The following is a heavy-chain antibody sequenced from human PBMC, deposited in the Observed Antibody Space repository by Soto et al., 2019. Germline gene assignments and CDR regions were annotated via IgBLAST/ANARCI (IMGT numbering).Heavy chain of an antibody. CDR2: IYYSGST. D-gene: IGHD3-22*01. J-gene: IGHJ6*02. V-gene: IGHV4-61*08. CDR3: ARLSSIEPRKWLSKPHYYYGMDV. Sequence: SETLSLTCSVSGDSINSGGYYWYWIRQHPGKGLEWIGYIYYSGSTNYNPSLKSRVTISVDTSKNQFSLKLSSVTAADTAVYYCARLSSIEPRKWLSKPHYYYGMDVWGQGTTVTVSS. CDR1: GDSINSGGYY.